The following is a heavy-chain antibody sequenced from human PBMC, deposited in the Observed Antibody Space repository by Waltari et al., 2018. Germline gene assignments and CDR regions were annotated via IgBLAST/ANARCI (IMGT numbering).Heavy chain of an antibody. CDR3: ARSGFMDV. Sequence: EVQLVESGGGLVQPGGSLRLSCPASGFSFSTYWMNWARQVPGEGLVSVARINPNGNTVLYADSVKGRFTTSRDNAKNTLYLQMNSLRDDDTAVYYCARSGFMDVWGQGTTVTVSS. J-gene: IGHJ6*02. CDR1: GFSFSTYW. D-gene: IGHD3-10*01. CDR2: INPNGNTV. V-gene: IGHV3-74*01.